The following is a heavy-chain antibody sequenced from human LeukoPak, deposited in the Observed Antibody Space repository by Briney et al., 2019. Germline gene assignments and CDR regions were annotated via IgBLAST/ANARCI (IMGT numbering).Heavy chain of an antibody. J-gene: IGHJ4*02. CDR3: AKLDVVVAADSFDY. CDR1: GFTFSSYG. Sequence: GGSLRLSCAASGFTFSSYGMHWVRQAPGKGLEWVAVISYDGSNKYYADSVKGRFTISRDNSKNTLYLQMNSLRAEDTAVYYCAKLDVVVAADSFDYWGQGTLVTVSS. CDR2: ISYDGSNK. V-gene: IGHV3-30*18. D-gene: IGHD2-15*01.